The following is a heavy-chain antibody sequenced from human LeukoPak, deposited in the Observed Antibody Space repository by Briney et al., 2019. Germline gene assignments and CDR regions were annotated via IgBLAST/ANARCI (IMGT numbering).Heavy chain of an antibody. CDR3: ANALGDFDL. J-gene: IGHJ2*01. CDR2: IYHSGST. D-gene: IGHD3-10*01. CDR1: GYSISSGYY. Sequence: PSETLSLTCTVSGYSISSGYYWGWIRQPPGKGLEWIGSIYHSGSTYYNPSLKSRVTISVDTSKNQFSLKLSSVTAADTAVYYCANALGDFDLWGRGTLVTVSS. V-gene: IGHV4-38-2*02.